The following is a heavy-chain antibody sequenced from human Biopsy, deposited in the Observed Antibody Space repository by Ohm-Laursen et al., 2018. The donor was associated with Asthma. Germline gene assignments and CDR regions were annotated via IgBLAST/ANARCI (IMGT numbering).Heavy chain of an antibody. D-gene: IGHD1-1*01. CDR3: ARDGTDDAFDI. V-gene: IGHV3-30*01. CDR2: ISKDASTQ. CDR1: GFSFSNFA. Sequence: PRLSCAASGFSFSNFAIHWVRQAPGKGLEWVGVISKDASTQDYADSVKGRFTMARDNSKNTLDLQMNSLREEDTAVYYCARDGTDDAFDIWGQGTVVSVSS. J-gene: IGHJ3*02.